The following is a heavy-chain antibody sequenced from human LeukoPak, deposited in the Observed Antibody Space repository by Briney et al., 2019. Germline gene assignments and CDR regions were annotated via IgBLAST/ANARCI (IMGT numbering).Heavy chain of an antibody. D-gene: IGHD2-21*01. Sequence: QPGRSLRLSCVASGFSFSSYGMHWVRQAPGKGLEWVAVISDDGTNKYYVDSVKGRFTISRDNSKNTLYLQMNSLRVEDTAVYYCARGGSGLDYWGQGTLVTVSS. CDR2: ISDDGTNK. J-gene: IGHJ4*02. V-gene: IGHV3-30*03. CDR3: ARGGSGLDY. CDR1: GFSFSSYG.